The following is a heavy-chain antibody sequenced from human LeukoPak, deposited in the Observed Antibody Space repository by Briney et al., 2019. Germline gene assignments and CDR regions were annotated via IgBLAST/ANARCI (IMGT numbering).Heavy chain of an antibody. CDR1: GFTVSNNY. D-gene: IGHD1-7*01. J-gene: IGHJ4*02. Sequence: GGSLRLSCAASGFTVSNNYMSWVRQAPGKGLEWVSAISGSGGSTYYADSVKGRFTMSRDNSKNTLYLQMNSLRAEDTAVYYCAKVLVGTTCFEYWGQGTLVTVSS. CDR2: ISGSGGST. V-gene: IGHV3-23*01. CDR3: AKVLVGTTCFEY.